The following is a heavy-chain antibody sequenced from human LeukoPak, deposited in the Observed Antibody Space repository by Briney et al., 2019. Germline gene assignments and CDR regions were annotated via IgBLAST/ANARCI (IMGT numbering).Heavy chain of an antibody. Sequence: ASVKVSCKASGYTFTGYYIHWVRQAPGQGLEWMGWINPNSGGTNYIQKFQGRVTMTRDTSISTAYMELSRLRSDDTAVYYCARVVVGATTNYYYMDVWGKGTTVTVSS. CDR1: GYTFTGYY. CDR2: INPNSGGT. CDR3: ARVVVGATTNYYYMDV. D-gene: IGHD1-26*01. J-gene: IGHJ6*03. V-gene: IGHV1-2*02.